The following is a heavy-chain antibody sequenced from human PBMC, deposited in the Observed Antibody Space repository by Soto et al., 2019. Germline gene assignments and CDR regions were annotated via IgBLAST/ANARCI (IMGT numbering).Heavy chain of an antibody. Sequence: ASVKVSCKASGYTFTGYYMHWVRQAPGQGLEWMGWINPNSGGTNYAQKFQGWVTMTRDTSISTAYMELSRLRSDDTAVYYCARETYYDILTGYLGYWGQGTLVTVSS. CDR1: GYTFTGYY. D-gene: IGHD3-9*01. J-gene: IGHJ4*02. CDR3: ARETYYDILTGYLGY. V-gene: IGHV1-2*04. CDR2: INPNSGGT.